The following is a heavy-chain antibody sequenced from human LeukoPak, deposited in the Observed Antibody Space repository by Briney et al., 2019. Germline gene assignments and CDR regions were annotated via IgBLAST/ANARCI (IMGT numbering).Heavy chain of an antibody. CDR1: GFTFSSFA. J-gene: IGHJ6*03. V-gene: IGHV3-30*04. Sequence: PGGSLRLSCAASGFTFSSFAMHWVGQAPGKGLEWVAVISYDGSNKYYADSVKGRFTISRDNSKNTLYLQMNSLRAEDTAVYYCARGQGSSSWYPYYYYYMDVWGKGTTVTVSS. CDR3: ARGQGSSSWYPYYYYYMDV. D-gene: IGHD6-13*01. CDR2: ISYDGSNK.